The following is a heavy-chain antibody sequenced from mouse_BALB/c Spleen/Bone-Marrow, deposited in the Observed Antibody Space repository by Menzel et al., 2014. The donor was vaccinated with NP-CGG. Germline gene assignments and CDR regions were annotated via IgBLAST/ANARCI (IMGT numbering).Heavy chain of an antibody. CDR1: GYAFSSYW. CDR3: ARMGDYSYYFDY. J-gene: IGHJ2*01. Sequence: QVQLQQSGAELVRPGSSVKISCKASGYAFSSYWMNWVKQRPGQGLEWIGQIYPGDGDTNYNGKFKGKATLTADKSSSTAYIQLSSLTSEDSAVYFCARMGDYSYYFDYWGQGTTLSLSS. V-gene: IGHV1-80*01. CDR2: IYPGDGDT. D-gene: IGHD1-1*01.